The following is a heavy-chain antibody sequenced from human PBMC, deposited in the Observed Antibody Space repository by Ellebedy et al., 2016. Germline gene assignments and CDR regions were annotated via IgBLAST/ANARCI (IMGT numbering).Heavy chain of an antibody. CDR1: GGSISSSSYY. D-gene: IGHD2-15*01. J-gene: IGHJ5*02. CDR3: AGGCSDRCYGGGYSWFDP. Sequence: SETLSLTCTVSGGSISSSSYYWGWIRQPPGKGLEWVGSSYYSGSTHYNSSLKSRVTVSVDTSKNQLSLKLNSVTAADTAIYYCAGGCSDRCYGGGYSWFDPWGQGTLVTVSS. CDR2: SYYSGST. V-gene: IGHV4-39*01.